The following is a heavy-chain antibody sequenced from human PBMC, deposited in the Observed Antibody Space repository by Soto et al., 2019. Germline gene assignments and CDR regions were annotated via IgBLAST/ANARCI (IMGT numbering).Heavy chain of an antibody. CDR1: GFSLTTSGVG. CDR2: IYWSGDE. Sequence: QGTLKESGPTLVKPTQTLTLTCSFSGFSLTTSGVGVGWIRQPPGKALEWLAHIYWSGDEHYRPSLQSRLRITKDTSKNQVVLTMTYMDPVDTATYYCARGLAALPVFAFDIWGPGTTVTVSS. CDR3: ARGLAALPVFAFDI. D-gene: IGHD6-6*01. J-gene: IGHJ3*02. V-gene: IGHV2-5*01.